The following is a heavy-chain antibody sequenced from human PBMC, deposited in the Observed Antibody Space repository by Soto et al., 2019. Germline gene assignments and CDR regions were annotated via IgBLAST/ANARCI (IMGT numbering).Heavy chain of an antibody. D-gene: IGHD2-2*01. CDR3: AIGSWSAETFDV. Sequence: QVHLVQSGAEVKKPGSSVKVSCKAAGGTFSTYTLIWVRQAPGQGLEWMGRIIPMLTVTNSAQKCQGRVTLTADKSTNTDFMELTRLQDDETAVYYCAIGSWSAETFDVWGQGTMVTVSS. V-gene: IGHV1-69*02. J-gene: IGHJ3*01. CDR1: GGTFSTYT. CDR2: IIPMLTVT.